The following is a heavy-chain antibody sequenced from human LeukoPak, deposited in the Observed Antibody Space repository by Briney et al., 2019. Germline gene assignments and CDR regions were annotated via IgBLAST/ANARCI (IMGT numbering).Heavy chain of an antibody. J-gene: IGHJ4*02. D-gene: IGHD2-21*02. CDR3: AKEPLCCGGDCYEPFDC. V-gene: IGHV3-23*01. CDR1: GFTFSSYA. CDR2: ISGSGGST. Sequence: GGSLRLSCAASGFTFSSYAMSWVRQAPGKGLEWVSGISGSGGSTSYADSVKGRFTISRDNSKNTVYLQMNSLRGEDAAVYYCAKEPLCCGGDCYEPFDCWGQGTLVTVSS.